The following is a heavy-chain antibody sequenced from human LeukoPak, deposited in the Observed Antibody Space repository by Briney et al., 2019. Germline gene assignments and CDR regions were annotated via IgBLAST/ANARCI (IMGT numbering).Heavy chain of an antibody. Sequence: GGSLRLSCAASGFTFSSYSMNWVRQAPGKGLEWVSYISSSSSTIYYADSVKGRFTISRDNAKNSLYLQMNSLRAEDTAVYYCARVGYDYVWGSYRTRYFDYWGQGTLVTVSS. J-gene: IGHJ4*02. D-gene: IGHD3-16*02. CDR1: GFTFSSYS. V-gene: IGHV3-48*01. CDR3: ARVGYDYVWGSYRTRYFDY. CDR2: ISSSSSTI.